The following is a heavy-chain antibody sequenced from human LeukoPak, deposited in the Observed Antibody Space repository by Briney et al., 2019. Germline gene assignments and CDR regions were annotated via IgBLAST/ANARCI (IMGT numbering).Heavy chain of an antibody. CDR3: ARGRAGDFDY. Sequence: GGSLRLSCAASGFTFSSYSMNWVRQAPGKGLEWVSYISSSSSTIYYADSVKGRFTISRDNAKNSLYLQVNSLRDEDTAVYYCARGRAGDFDYWGQGTLVTVSS. CDR2: ISSSSSTI. CDR1: GFTFSSYS. D-gene: IGHD6-13*01. J-gene: IGHJ4*02. V-gene: IGHV3-48*02.